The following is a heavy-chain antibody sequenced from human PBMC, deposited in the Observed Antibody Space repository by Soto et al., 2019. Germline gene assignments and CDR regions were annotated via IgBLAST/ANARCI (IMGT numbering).Heavy chain of an antibody. CDR1: GDSIISGDYY. D-gene: IGHD3-9*01. CDR3: ARDKRYYDILTGYSILDY. V-gene: IGHV4-31*03. CDR2: IFYTGST. J-gene: IGHJ4*02. Sequence: SETLSLTCTVSGDSIISGDYYWSWIRQHPGKGLECIGYIFYTGSTYYNPSLKSRVTMSVDTSKNQFSLKLSSVTAADTAVYYCARDKRYYDILTGYSILDYWGQGTLVTVSS.